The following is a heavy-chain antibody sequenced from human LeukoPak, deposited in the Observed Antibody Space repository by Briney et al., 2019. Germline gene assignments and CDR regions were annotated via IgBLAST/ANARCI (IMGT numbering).Heavy chain of an antibody. D-gene: IGHD7-27*01. J-gene: IGHJ2*01. V-gene: IGHV1-2*02. Sequence: RASVKVSCKASGYSFTAYYIHWVRQAPGQGLEWMGWISTNSGGTDYAQKFLGRVTMTRDTSISTASMELSSLTSDDTAVYYCAIQPWGSGNNWYFDFWGRGTLVTVSS. CDR3: AIQPWGSGNNWYFDF. CDR2: ISTNSGGT. CDR1: GYSFTAYY.